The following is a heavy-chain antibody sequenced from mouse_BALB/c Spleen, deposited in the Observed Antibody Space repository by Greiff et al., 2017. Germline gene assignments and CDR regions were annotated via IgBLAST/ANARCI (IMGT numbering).Heavy chain of an antibody. Sequence: DVQLQESGGGLVQPGGSLKLSCAASGFDFSRYWMSWVRQAPGKGLEWIGEINPDSSTINYTPSLKDKFIISRDNAKNTLYLQMSKVRSEDTALYYCARPGYRYDVEVWFAYWGQGTLVTVSA. J-gene: IGHJ3*01. CDR1: GFDFSRYW. CDR2: INPDSSTI. V-gene: IGHV4-1*02. D-gene: IGHD2-14*01. CDR3: ARPGYRYDVEVWFAY.